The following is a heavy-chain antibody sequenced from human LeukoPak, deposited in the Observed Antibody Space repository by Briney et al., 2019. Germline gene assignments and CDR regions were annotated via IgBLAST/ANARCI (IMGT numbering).Heavy chain of an antibody. J-gene: IGHJ4*02. CDR1: GGSISSYY. CDR3: ARHPYYDILSV. CDR2: IYYSGST. V-gene: IGHV4-59*08. Sequence: SETLSLTCTVSGGSISSYYWSWIRQPPGKGLEWIGYIYYSGSTNYNPSLKSRVTISVDTSKNQFSLKLSSVTAADTAVYYCARHPYYDILSVWGQGTLVTVSS. D-gene: IGHD3-9*01.